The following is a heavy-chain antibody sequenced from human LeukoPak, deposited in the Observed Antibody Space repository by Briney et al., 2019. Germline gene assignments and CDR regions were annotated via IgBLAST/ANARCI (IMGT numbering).Heavy chain of an antibody. CDR2: ISGSGGST. Sequence: GGSLRLSCAASGFTFSSYAMSWVRQAPGKGLEWVSTISGSGGSTYYADSVKGRFTISRDNSKNTLYLQMNSLSAEDTAVYYCAKGDKEMTAVTRNWFDPWGQGTLVTVSS. CDR3: AKGDKEMTAVTRNWFDP. CDR1: GFTFSSYA. V-gene: IGHV3-23*01. J-gene: IGHJ5*02. D-gene: IGHD4-17*01.